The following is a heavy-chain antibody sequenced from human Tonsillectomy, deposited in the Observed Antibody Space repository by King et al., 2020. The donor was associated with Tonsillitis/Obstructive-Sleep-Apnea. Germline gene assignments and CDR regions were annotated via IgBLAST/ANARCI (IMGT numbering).Heavy chain of an antibody. Sequence: VQLVESGGGLVQPGGSLRLSCAASGFTFSSYEMNWVRQAPGKGLEWVSYISSSGSTIYYADSVKGRFTISRDNAKNSLYLQMNSLRAEDTAVYYCARVGASYYYYYMDVWGKGTTVTVSS. J-gene: IGHJ6*03. CDR3: ARVGASYYYYYMDV. CDR1: GFTFSSYE. CDR2: ISSSGSTI. D-gene: IGHD1-26*01. V-gene: IGHV3-48*03.